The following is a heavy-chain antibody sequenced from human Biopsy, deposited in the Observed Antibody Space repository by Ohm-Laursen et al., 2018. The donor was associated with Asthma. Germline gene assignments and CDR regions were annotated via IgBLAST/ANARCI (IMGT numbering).Heavy chain of an antibody. D-gene: IGHD3-9*01. Sequence: ASVKVSCKASGYTSINYAIHWVRQAPGHSLEWMGWTNAANGNTKYSQKFQGRLTISRDTSASTAYMDLSSLRSEDTAVYYCARTYFDFLTGQVHDAFAMWGQGTMVTVSS. CDR1: GYTSINYA. V-gene: IGHV1-3*01. CDR2: TNAANGNT. J-gene: IGHJ3*02. CDR3: ARTYFDFLTGQVHDAFAM.